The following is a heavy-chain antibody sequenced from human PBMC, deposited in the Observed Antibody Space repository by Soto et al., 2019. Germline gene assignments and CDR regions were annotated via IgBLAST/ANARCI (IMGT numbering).Heavy chain of an antibody. CDR2: ISSSSNYT. CDR3: ARVTGSNDWYGVLGY. D-gene: IGHD3-10*01. Sequence: GGSLRLSCATSGFTFSDYYMSWVRQAPGKGLEWLSYISSSSNYTKYADSVKGRFTISKDRARKSLYLHMDSLRAEDTAVYYCARVTGSNDWYGVLGYWGQGTLVTVSS. V-gene: IGHV3-11*06. CDR1: GFTFSDYY. J-gene: IGHJ4*02.